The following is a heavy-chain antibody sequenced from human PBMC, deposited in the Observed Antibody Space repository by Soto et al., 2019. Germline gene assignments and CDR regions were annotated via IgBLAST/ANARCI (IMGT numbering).Heavy chain of an antibody. CDR2: INHSGST. CDR3: ASLRIAAAGTGFDYYYYGMDV. CDR1: GGSFSGYY. Sequence: PSETLSLTCAVYGGSFSGYYWSWIRQPPGKGLEWIGEINHSGSTNYNPSLKSRVTISVDTSKNQFSLKLSSVTAADTAVYYCASLRIAAAGTGFDYYYYGMDVWGQGTTVTVSS. J-gene: IGHJ6*02. V-gene: IGHV4-34*01. D-gene: IGHD6-13*01.